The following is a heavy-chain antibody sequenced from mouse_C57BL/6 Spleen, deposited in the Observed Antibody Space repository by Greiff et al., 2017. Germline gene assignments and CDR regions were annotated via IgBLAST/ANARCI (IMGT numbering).Heavy chain of an antibody. D-gene: IGHD2-1*01. J-gene: IGHJ2*01. CDR1: GYTFTSYW. V-gene: IGHV1-53*01. Sequence: QVQLQQPGTELVKPGASVKLSCKASGYTFTSYWMHWVKQRPGQGLEWIGNINPSNGGTNYNEKFKSKATLTVDTSSSTAYMQLSSLTSEDSAVYYCARGGNYGLYYFDYWGQGTTLTVSS. CDR2: INPSNGGT. CDR3: ARGGNYGLYYFDY.